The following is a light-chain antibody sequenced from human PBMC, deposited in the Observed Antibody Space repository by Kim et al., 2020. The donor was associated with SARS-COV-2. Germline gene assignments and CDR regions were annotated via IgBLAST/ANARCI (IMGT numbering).Light chain of an antibody. CDR3: MQALQTPRT. CDR1: RYLLHSNGYNY. V-gene: IGKV2-28*01. Sequence: DIVMTQSPLSLPVTPGEPASISCRSGRYLLHSNGYNYLDWYVQKPGQSPQLLIYLGSNRASGVPDRFSGSGSGTDFTLKISRVEAEDVGVYYCMQALQTPRTFGQGTRLEIK. CDR2: LGS. J-gene: IGKJ5*01.